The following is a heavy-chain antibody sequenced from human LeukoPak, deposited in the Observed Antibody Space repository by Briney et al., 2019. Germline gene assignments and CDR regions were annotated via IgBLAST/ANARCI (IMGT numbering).Heavy chain of an antibody. Sequence: PSETLSLTCTVSGGSISSSSYYWGWIRQPPGKGLEWIGSIYYSGSTYYNPSLKSRVTISVDTSKNQFSLKLSSVTAADTAVYYCARDLGYVDTAMATSNWYFDLWGRGTLVTVSS. J-gene: IGHJ2*01. V-gene: IGHV4-39*07. CDR1: GGSISSSSYY. CDR2: IYYSGST. CDR3: ARDLGYVDTAMATSNWYFDL. D-gene: IGHD5-18*01.